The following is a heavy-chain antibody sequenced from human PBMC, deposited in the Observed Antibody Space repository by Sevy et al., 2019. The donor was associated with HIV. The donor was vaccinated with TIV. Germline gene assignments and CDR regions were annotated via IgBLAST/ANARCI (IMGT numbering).Heavy chain of an antibody. CDR1: GFTFNYHW. D-gene: IGHD3-9*01. Sequence: GGSLRLSCAASGFTFNYHWMNWVRQAPGKGLEWVASIKSDGSEKYYVDSVKGRLTISRDNAKNHLFVQMNSLTVEDTAVYYCARTYDITCYDKSRDGIFDLWGQGTKVTVSS. V-gene: IGHV3-7*03. CDR3: ARTYDITCYDKSRDGIFDL. J-gene: IGHJ3*01. CDR2: IKSDGSEK.